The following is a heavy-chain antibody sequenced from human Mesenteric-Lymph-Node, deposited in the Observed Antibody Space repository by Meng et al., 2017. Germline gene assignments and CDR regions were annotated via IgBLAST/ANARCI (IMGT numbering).Heavy chain of an antibody. V-gene: IGHV3-23*01. CDR2: TTGSGGGGGT. CDR3: AKGSRGYCDGVRCYPFDS. Sequence: GESLKISCAASGFTFNNYAMNWVRQAPGKGLEWVSSTTGSGGGGGTYHADSVRGRFTISRDNSRNTVYMQMNSLRVEDTAVYYCAKGSRGYCDGVRCYPFDSWGQGTLVTVSS. J-gene: IGHJ4*02. CDR1: GFTFNNYA. D-gene: IGHD2-15*01.